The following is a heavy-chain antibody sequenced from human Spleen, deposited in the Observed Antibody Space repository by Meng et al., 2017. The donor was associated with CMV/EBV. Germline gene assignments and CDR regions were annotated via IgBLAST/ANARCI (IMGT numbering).Heavy chain of an antibody. D-gene: IGHD6-6*01. CDR1: GIPLSDRY. CDR2: SRDKASSYTT. Sequence: SGIPLSDRYMDWVRQAPGKGLEWVARSRDKASSYTTEYAASVKGRFTISRDDSNNSLYLQMNSLKIEDTAVYYCTRGSLATRYFDLWGRGTLVTVSS. CDR3: TRGSLATRYFDL. V-gene: IGHV3-72*01. J-gene: IGHJ2*01.